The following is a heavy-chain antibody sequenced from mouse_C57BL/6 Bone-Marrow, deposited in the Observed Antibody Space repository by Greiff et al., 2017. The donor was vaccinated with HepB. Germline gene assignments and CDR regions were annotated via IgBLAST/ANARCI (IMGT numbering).Heavy chain of an antibody. D-gene: IGHD1-1*01. CDR2: IDPENGDP. V-gene: IGHV14-4*01. Sequence: VQLKESGAELVRPGASVKLSCTASGFNIKDDYMHWVKQRPEQGLEWIGWIDPENGDPESASKFQGKATITADTSSNTAYLQLSSLTSEDTAVYYCIIITTVVPYFDYWGQGTTLTVSS. CDR1: GFNIKDDY. CDR3: IIITTVVPYFDY. J-gene: IGHJ2*01.